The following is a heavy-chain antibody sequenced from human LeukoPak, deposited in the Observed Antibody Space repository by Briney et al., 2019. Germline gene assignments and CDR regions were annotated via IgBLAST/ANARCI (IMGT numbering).Heavy chain of an antibody. V-gene: IGHV3-21*01. Sequence: PGGSLRLSCAASGFTFSSYSMNWVRQASGKGLEWVSSISSSSSYIYYADSVKGRFTISRDNAKNSLYLQMNSLRAEDTAVYYCARDKSYDSSGFDYWGQGTLVTVSS. CDR1: GFTFSSYS. CDR3: ARDKSYDSSGFDY. J-gene: IGHJ4*02. D-gene: IGHD3-22*01. CDR2: ISSSSSYI.